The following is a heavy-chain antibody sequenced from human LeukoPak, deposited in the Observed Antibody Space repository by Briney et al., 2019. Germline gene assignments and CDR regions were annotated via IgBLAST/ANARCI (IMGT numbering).Heavy chain of an antibody. D-gene: IGHD3-22*01. CDR1: GFTFSDHY. CDR3: AKDGLYDRTDDY. CDR2: ISGSGGST. Sequence: GGSLRLSCAASGFTFSDHYMDWVRQAPGKGLEWVSAISGSGGSTYYADSVKGRFTISRDNSKNTLYLQMNSLRAEDTAVYYCAKDGLYDRTDDYWGQGTLVTVSS. V-gene: IGHV3-23*01. J-gene: IGHJ4*02.